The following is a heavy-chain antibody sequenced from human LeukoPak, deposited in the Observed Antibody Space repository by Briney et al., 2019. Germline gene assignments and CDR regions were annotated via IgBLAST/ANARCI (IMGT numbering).Heavy chain of an antibody. V-gene: IGHV1-46*01. CDR1: GYTFTSYY. Sequence: GASVKVSCKASGYTFTSYYMHWVRRAPRQGLEWMGIINPSGGGTSYAQKFQGRVTMTRDTSTSTVYMELSSLRSEDTAVYYCARVVVVPAADAFDIWGQGTMVTVSS. CDR2: INPSGGGT. CDR3: ARVVVVPAADAFDI. J-gene: IGHJ3*02. D-gene: IGHD2-2*01.